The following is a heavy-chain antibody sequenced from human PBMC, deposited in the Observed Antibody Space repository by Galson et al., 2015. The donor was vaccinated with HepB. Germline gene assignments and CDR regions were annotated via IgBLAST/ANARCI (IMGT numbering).Heavy chain of an antibody. Sequence: SLRLSCAVSGITFSDSYMSWLRQAPGEGLEWVSYISGSGSHTNYVDSVKGRFAISRDNAKNSRYLQMNSLRAEDTAVYYYVKGAPGADSWGQGTLVTVSS. CDR3: VKGAPGADS. V-gene: IGHV3-11*03. J-gene: IGHJ4*02. D-gene: IGHD1-14*01. CDR2: ISGSGSHT. CDR1: GITFSDSY.